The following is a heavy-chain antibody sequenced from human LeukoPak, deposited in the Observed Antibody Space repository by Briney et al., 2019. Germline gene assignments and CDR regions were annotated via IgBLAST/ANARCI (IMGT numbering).Heavy chain of an antibody. J-gene: IGHJ4*02. CDR2: IKEDGSEK. V-gene: IGHV3-7*01. CDR1: GFTFSSYW. Sequence: PGGSLRLSCAASGFTFSSYWMSWVRQAPGKGLEWVANIKEDGSEKYYVDSVKGRFTISRDNAKNSLYLQMNSLRAEDTAVYYCARARYDSSATYYFDYWGQGTLVTVSS. D-gene: IGHD3-22*01. CDR3: ARARYDSSATYYFDY.